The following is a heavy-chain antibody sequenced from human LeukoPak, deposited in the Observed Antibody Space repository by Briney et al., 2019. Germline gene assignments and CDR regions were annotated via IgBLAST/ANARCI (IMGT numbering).Heavy chain of an antibody. CDR2: IYYSGST. CDR3: ARGEVVTANSFSTNAFDI. J-gene: IGHJ3*02. D-gene: IGHD2-21*02. V-gene: IGHV4-31*03. Sequence: PSETLSLTCTVSGGSISSGGYYWSWIRQHPGKGLEWIGYIYYSGSTYYNPSLKSRVTISVDTSKNQFSLKLSSVTAADTAVYYCARGEVVTANSFSTNAFDIWGQGTMVTVSS. CDR1: GGSISSGGYY.